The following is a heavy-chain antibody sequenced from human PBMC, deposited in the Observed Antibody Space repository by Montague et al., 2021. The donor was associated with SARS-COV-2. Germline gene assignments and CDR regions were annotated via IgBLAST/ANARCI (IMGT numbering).Heavy chain of an antibody. CDR3: AHDYVYWDYSVGWFDP. Sequence: SLRLSCAASVFTFSDYYMSWIRQAPGKGPEWVSYISSSSSYTNYADSVKGRFTISRDNAKNSLYLQMNSLRAEGTAVDYFAHDYVYWDYSVGWFDPWGQGTLVTVSS. V-gene: IGHV3-11*06. J-gene: IGHJ5*02. D-gene: IGHD1-7*01. CDR1: VFTFSDYY. CDR2: ISSSSSYT.